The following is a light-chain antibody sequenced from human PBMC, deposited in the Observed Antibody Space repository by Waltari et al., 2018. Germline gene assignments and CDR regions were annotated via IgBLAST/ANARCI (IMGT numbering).Light chain of an antibody. CDR1: QSLLHRDGYNY. CDR3: MQALRTWT. J-gene: IGKJ1*01. CDR2: LGS. Sequence: DIVMTQSPVSLPVTPGEPASISCRFSQSLLHRDGYNYVDWYLQKPGQSPQLLIYLGSNRASWVPDRFSGSGSGTDFTLKISRVEAEDVGVYYCMQALRTWTFGQGTKVEIK. V-gene: IGKV2-28*01.